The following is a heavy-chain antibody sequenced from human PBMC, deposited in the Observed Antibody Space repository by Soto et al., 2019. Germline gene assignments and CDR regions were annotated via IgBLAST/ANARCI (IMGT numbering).Heavy chain of an antibody. CDR3: ARDLLKGCSGGTCPEGY. J-gene: IGHJ4*02. Sequence: EVQLLESGGGLVQPGGSLRLSCAASGFTFSGYAMSWVRQAPGKGLEWVSTISGSGDVTYYADSVKGRFTISRDNSKNTLFLQVNSLRAEDTAVYYCARDLLKGCSGGTCPEGYWGQGTLVTVSS. D-gene: IGHD2-15*01. CDR1: GFTFSGYA. CDR2: ISGSGDVT. V-gene: IGHV3-23*01.